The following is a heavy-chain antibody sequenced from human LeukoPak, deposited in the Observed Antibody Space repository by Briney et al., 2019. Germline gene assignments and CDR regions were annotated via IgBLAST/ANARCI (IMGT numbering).Heavy chain of an antibody. D-gene: IGHD5-18*01. CDR1: GGSVSSGSYY. CDR2: IYYSGST. Sequence: PSETLSLTCTVSGGSVSSGSYYWSWIRQPPGKGLEWIGYIYYSGSTNYNPSLKSRVTISVDTSKNQFSLKLSSVTAADTAVYYCARPHHPGYSYGTFDLWGRGTLVTVSS. CDR3: ARPHHPGYSYGTFDL. V-gene: IGHV4-61*01. J-gene: IGHJ2*01.